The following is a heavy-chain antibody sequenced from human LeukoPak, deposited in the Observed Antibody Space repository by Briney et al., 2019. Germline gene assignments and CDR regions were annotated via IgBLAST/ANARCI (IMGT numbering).Heavy chain of an antibody. J-gene: IGHJ4*02. CDR2: IYSGGST. CDR3: AKEFPWIQLRLSFDY. CDR1: GFTVSSNY. Sequence: GGSLRLSCAASGFTVSSNYMSWVRQAPGKGLEWVSVIYSGGSTYYADSVKGRFTISRHNSKNTLYLQMNSLRAEDTAVYYCAKEFPWIQLRLSFDYWGQGTLVTVSS. V-gene: IGHV3-53*01. D-gene: IGHD5-18*01.